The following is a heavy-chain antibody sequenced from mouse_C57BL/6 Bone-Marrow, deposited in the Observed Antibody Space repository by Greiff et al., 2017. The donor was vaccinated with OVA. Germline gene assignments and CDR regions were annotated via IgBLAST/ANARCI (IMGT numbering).Heavy chain of an antibody. CDR1: GYAFTTYL. CDR3: ARRKNWDGVDY. V-gene: IGHV1-54*01. CDR2: INPGSSGT. Sequence: VQLQQSGAELVRPGTSVKVSCTASGYAFTTYLIEWVKQTPGQGLEWIGVINPGSSGTNSNEKFKGKATLTADKSSSTAYMQLSSLTSEDSAVYFCARRKNWDGVDYWGQGTTLTVSS. D-gene: IGHD4-1*01. J-gene: IGHJ2*01.